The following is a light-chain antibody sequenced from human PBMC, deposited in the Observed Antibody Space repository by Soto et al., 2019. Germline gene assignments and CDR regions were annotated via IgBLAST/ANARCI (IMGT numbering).Light chain of an antibody. Sequence: DIQLPQSPSTLTASVGDRVTIGCRASESISYWLAWYQKKPGKAPKLLIYDASSLRSGVPSRFSGSGSGTEFTLTISTLQPDDVANYYGQQDDSYSTTFGQGTQLESK. J-gene: IGKJ2*01. CDR2: DAS. V-gene: IGKV1-5*01. CDR1: ESISYW. CDR3: QQDDSYSTT.